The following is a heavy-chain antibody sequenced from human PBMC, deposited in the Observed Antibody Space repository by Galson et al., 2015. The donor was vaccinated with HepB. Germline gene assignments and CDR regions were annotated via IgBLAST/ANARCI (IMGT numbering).Heavy chain of an antibody. V-gene: IGHV1-18*01. J-gene: IGHJ3*02. Sequence: SVKVSCKASGYTFTSYGISWVRQAPGQGLEWMGWISAYNGNTNYAQKLQGRVTMTTDTSTSTAYMELRSLRSDDTAVYYCAKTLLNYYDSSGYYYNGGAFDIWGQGTMVTVSS. CDR2: ISAYNGNT. D-gene: IGHD3-22*01. CDR1: GYTFTSYG. CDR3: AKTLLNYYDSSGYYYNGGAFDI.